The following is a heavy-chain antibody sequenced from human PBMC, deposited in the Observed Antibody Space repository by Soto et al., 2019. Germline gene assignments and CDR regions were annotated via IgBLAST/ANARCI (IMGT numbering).Heavy chain of an antibody. CDR3: SRQASDFWSGKPQYYMDV. Sequence: EVQLVESGGGLVQPGGSLKLSCAASGFTFSGSAMHLVRQASGKGLEWVGRIRSKANNYATAYGASVKGRFTISRDDSKNTAYLQMNSLKTEDTAVYYCSRQASDFWSGKPQYYMDVWGKGTTVTVSS. CDR1: GFTFSGSA. CDR2: IRSKANNYAT. J-gene: IGHJ6*03. D-gene: IGHD3-3*01. V-gene: IGHV3-73*01.